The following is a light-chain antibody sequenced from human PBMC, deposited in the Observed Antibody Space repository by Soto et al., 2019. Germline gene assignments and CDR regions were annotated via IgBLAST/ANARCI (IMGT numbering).Light chain of an antibody. J-gene: IGKJ2*01. CDR3: QQQNDYSAVT. CDR1: QNIGSS. Sequence: DIQMTQSPSTLSASVGDRVTITCRASQNIGSSLAWYQHRPGKAPKLLIFDASTLQTGVPSRFSGSGFGTEFTLTITGLQPDDFATYYCQQQNDYSAVTFGQGTKLEIK. V-gene: IGKV1-5*01. CDR2: DAS.